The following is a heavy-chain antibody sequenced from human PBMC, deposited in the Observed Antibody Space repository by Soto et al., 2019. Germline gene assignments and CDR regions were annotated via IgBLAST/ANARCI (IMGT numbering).Heavy chain of an antibody. CDR3: ANFGSGYDSNY. Sequence: EVQLLESGGGLVQPGGSLRLSCAASGFTFSSYAMSWVRQAPGKGLEWVSAISGSGGSTYYADSVKGRFTISRDNSKNTLYLQMNSLRAEDPAVYYCANFGSGYDSNYWGQGTLVTVSS. D-gene: IGHD5-12*01. CDR2: ISGSGGST. V-gene: IGHV3-23*01. J-gene: IGHJ4*02. CDR1: GFTFSSYA.